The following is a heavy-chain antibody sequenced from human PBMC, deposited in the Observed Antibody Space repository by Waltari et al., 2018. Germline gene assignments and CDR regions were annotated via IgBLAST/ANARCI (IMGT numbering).Heavy chain of an antibody. V-gene: IGHV1-69*08. Sequence: QVQLVQSGAEVNKPGSSVLVSCKVSGATLPNYAIPWVRQAPGQDFECVGRIIPIFATVNFAQKFQDRVTITAATSTSTAYMEVSSLRSDDTAMYYCAVTLSAAPFYGLDVWGQGTTVTVFS. D-gene: IGHD6-13*01. CDR1: GATLPNYA. CDR3: AVTLSAAPFYGLDV. J-gene: IGHJ6*02. CDR2: IIPIFATV.